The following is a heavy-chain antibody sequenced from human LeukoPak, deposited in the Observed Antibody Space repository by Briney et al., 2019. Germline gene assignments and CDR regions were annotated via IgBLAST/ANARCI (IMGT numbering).Heavy chain of an antibody. Sequence: SETLSLTCAVYGGSFSGYYWSWIRQPPGKGLEWIGEINHSGSTNYNPSLKSRVTISVDTSKNQFSLKLSSVTAADTAVYYCARYLYSSSWYNWFDPWGQGTLVIVSS. CDR1: GGSFSGYY. CDR2: INHSGST. D-gene: IGHD6-13*01. J-gene: IGHJ5*02. V-gene: IGHV4-34*01. CDR3: ARYLYSSSWYNWFDP.